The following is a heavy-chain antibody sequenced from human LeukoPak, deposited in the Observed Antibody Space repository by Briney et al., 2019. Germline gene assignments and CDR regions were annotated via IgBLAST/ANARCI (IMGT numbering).Heavy chain of an antibody. V-gene: IGHV3-74*01. Sequence: GGSLRLSCAASGFTFSSYWMQWVRQAPGEGLVWVSRIKNDGSVTNYADSVKGRYTISRDNAKNTLYLQMNSLRAEDTAVYYCARYNAAAGDYWGQGTLVTVSS. CDR2: IKNDGSVT. J-gene: IGHJ4*02. CDR1: GFTFSSYW. CDR3: ARYNAAAGDY. D-gene: IGHD6-13*01.